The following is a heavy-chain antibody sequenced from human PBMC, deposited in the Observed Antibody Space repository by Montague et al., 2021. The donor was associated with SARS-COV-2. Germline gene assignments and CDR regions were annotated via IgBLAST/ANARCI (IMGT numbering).Heavy chain of an antibody. CDR2: IYYSGST. Sequence: SETLSLTCTASSGSINSSRYYWGWVRQPPGKGLEWIGSIYYSGSTYYNLSLKSRVTISVDTSKNQFSLKLSSVTAADTAVYYCAGRSSTMVRGVVDYYGMDVWGQGTTVTVS. V-gene: IGHV4-39*01. D-gene: IGHD3-10*01. CDR3: AGRSSTMVRGVVDYYGMDV. J-gene: IGHJ6*02. CDR1: SGSINSSRYY.